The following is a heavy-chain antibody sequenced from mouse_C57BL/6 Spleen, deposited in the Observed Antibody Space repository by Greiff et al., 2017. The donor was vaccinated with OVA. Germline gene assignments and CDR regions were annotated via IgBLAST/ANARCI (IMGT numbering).Heavy chain of an antibody. D-gene: IGHD2-4*01. Sequence: DVKLVESGGGLVKPGGSLKLSCAASGFTFSSYAMSWVRQTPEKRLEWVATISDGGSYTYYPDNVKGRFTISRDNAKNNLYLQMSHLKSEDTAMDYCARNRGYDYDYMDYWGQGTTLTVSS. V-gene: IGHV5-4*03. CDR3: ARNRGYDYDYMDY. J-gene: IGHJ2*01. CDR2: ISDGGSYT. CDR1: GFTFSSYA.